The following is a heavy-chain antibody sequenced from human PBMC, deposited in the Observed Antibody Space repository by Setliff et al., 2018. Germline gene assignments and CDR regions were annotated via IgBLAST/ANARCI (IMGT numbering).Heavy chain of an antibody. CDR1: GYTFTSYG. CDR2: LNPSSGNT. D-gene: IGHD1-26*01. V-gene: IGHV1-8*03. J-gene: IGHJ3*02. CDR3: ARAHSGSDFHDPFDI. Sequence: ASVKVSCKASGYTFTSYGISWVRQAPGQGPEWMGWLNPSSGNTGYAPKFQGRVTITRSTSLSTAYMELSSLRSEDTAIYYCARAHSGSDFHDPFDIWGQGTMVTVSS.